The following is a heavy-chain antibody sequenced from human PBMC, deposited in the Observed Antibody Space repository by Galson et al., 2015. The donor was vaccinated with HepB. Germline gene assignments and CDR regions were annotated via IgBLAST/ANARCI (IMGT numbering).Heavy chain of an antibody. CDR3: ARGIPPGWFRGLVVIAPHYFDY. D-gene: IGHD2-21*01. J-gene: IGHJ4*02. CDR2: INHSGST. V-gene: IGHV4-34*01. CDR1: GGSFSGYY. Sequence: ETLSLTCAVYGGSFSGYYWSWIRQPPGKGLEWIGEINHSGSTNYNPSLKSRVTISVDTSKNQFSLKLSSVTAADTAVYYCARGIPPGWFRGLVVIAPHYFDYWGQGTLVTVSS.